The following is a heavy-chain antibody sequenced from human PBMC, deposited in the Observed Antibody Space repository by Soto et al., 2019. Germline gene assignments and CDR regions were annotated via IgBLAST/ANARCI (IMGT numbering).Heavy chain of an antibody. CDR3: ARVGRYCSSTSCTAYYYYMDV. Sequence: SQTLSLTCATSGDSVSSNSAAWNWIRQSPSRGLEWLGRTYYRSKWYNDYAVSVKSRITINPDTSKNQFSLQLNSVTPEDTAVYYCARVGRYCSSTSCTAYYYYMDVWGKGTTVTVSS. V-gene: IGHV6-1*01. CDR2: TYYRSKWYN. J-gene: IGHJ6*03. D-gene: IGHD2-2*01. CDR1: GDSVSSNSAA.